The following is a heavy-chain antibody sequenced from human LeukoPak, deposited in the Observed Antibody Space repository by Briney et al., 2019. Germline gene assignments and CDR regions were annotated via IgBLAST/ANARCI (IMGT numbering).Heavy chain of an antibody. CDR1: GFTFSSYW. CDR3: ARVAQWELLDALVLFDY. D-gene: IGHD1-26*01. V-gene: IGHV3-7*01. J-gene: IGHJ4*02. CDR2: IKTDGSQI. Sequence: GGSLRLSCVASGFTFSSYWMTWVRRAPGKGLEWAANIKTDGSQIYYVDSVRGRFTISRDNAKNSLYLQMNSLRVEDTAVYYCARVAQWELLDALVLFDYWGQGTLVTVSS.